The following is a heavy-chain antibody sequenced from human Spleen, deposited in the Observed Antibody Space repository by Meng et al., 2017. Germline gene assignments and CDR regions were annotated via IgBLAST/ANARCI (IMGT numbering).Heavy chain of an antibody. Sequence: QVQLQQWGAGLLKPSETLSLTCAVYGGSFSGYYWSWIRQPPGKGLEWIGEINHSGSTNYNPSLKSRVTISVDTSKNQFSLKLSSVTAADTAVYYCARWYQLLNWFDPWGQGTLVTVSS. D-gene: IGHD2-2*01. CDR1: GGSFSGYY. V-gene: IGHV4-34*01. J-gene: IGHJ5*02. CDR3: ARWYQLLNWFDP. CDR2: INHSGST.